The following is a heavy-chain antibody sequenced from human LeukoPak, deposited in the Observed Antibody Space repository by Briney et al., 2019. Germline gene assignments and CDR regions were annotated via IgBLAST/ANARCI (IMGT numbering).Heavy chain of an antibody. Sequence: PSETLSLTCAVYGGSFSGYYWKWIRQPPGKGLEWIGEINHSGSTNYNPSLKSRVTISVDTSQNQFSLKLSSGTDADTAVYYCARGDYGNWFDPWGQGTLVTVSS. CDR3: ARGDYGNWFDP. D-gene: IGHD4/OR15-4a*01. CDR1: GGSFSGYY. V-gene: IGHV4-34*01. CDR2: INHSGST. J-gene: IGHJ5*02.